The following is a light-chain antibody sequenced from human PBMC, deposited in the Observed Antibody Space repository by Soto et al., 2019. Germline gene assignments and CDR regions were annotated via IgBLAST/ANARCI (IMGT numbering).Light chain of an antibody. CDR3: QQYCSSPKT. Sequence: EIVLTQSPGTLSLSPGERATLSCRASQSVSSRYLAWYQQKPGQAPRRRISGASSRATGIPDSFSGSGSGTVFTLTISRLEPKALPVYCCQQYCSSPKTFGQVTKVEIK. J-gene: IGKJ1*01. V-gene: IGKV3-20*01. CDR2: GAS. CDR1: QSVSSRY.